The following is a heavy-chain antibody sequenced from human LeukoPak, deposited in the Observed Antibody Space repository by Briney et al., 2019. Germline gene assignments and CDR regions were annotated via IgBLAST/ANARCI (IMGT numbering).Heavy chain of an antibody. D-gene: IGHD3-22*01. CDR1: GFTFSDCY. J-gene: IGHJ5*02. V-gene: IGHV3-11*01. Sequence: PGGSLRLSCAASGFTFSDCYMSWIRQAPGKGLEWVSYISSSGSTIYYADSVKGRFTISRDNAKNSLYLQMNSLRAEDTAVYYCARGYYYDSSWFDPWGQGTLVTVSS. CDR3: ARGYYYDSSWFDP. CDR2: ISSSGSTI.